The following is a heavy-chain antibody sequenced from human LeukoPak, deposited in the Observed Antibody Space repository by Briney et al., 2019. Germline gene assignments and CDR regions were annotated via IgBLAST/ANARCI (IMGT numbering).Heavy chain of an antibody. CDR2: IRSSDSYS. CDR3: ARQGVGVDY. Sequence: SGGSLRLSCAASGFTFSYYTMNWVRLAPGKGLEWVLSIRSSDSYSNYADSVKGRFTISRDNANNSLYLQMSSLRAEDSAVYYCARQGVGVDYWGQGTLVTVSS. J-gene: IGHJ4*02. CDR1: GFTFSYYT. D-gene: IGHD3-16*01. V-gene: IGHV3-21*06.